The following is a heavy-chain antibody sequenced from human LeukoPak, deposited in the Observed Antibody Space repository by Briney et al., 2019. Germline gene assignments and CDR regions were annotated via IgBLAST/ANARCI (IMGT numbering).Heavy chain of an antibody. CDR1: GFTFSSYA. CDR2: ISGSGGST. D-gene: IGHD5-12*01. Sequence: SGGSLRLSCAASGFTFSSYAMSWVRQAPGKGLEWVSAISGSGGSTYYADSVKGRFTISRDNSKNTLCLQMNSLRAEDTAVYYCAKLSGYGSALFDFWGQGTLVTVSS. CDR3: AKLSGYGSALFDF. V-gene: IGHV3-23*01. J-gene: IGHJ4*02.